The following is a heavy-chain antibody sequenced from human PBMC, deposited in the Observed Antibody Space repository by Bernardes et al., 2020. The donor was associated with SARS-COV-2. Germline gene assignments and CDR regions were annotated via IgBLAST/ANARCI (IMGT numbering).Heavy chain of an antibody. D-gene: IGHD5-18*01. V-gene: IGHV1-2*02. CDR3: AREEDTIMADPFDF. Sequence: ASVKVSCKASGYSFSVYYIHWVRQAPGQGLEYMGRINPNNGGTYSAQKFHGRVTMTRDTSINTDYMELSGLRFDDTALYYCAREEDTIMADPFDFWGQGTLVTVSS. CDR2: INPNNGGT. CDR1: GYSFSVYY. J-gene: IGHJ4*02.